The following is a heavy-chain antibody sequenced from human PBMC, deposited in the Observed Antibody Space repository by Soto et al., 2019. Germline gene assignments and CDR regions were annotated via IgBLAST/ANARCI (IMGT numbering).Heavy chain of an antibody. CDR3: ARDKGKFDFPNAFDI. CDR2: ISYDGSNK. Sequence: QVQLVESGGGVVQPGRSLRLSRAASGFTFSSYAMHWVRQAPGKGLEWVAVISYDGSNKYYADSVKGRFTISRDNSKNTLYLQMNSLRAEDTAVYYCARDKGKFDFPNAFDIWGQGTMVTVSS. J-gene: IGHJ3*02. V-gene: IGHV3-30-3*01. CDR1: GFTFSSYA. D-gene: IGHD3-9*01.